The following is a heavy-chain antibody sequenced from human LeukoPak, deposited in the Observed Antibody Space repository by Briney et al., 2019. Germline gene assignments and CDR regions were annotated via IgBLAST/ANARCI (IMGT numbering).Heavy chain of an antibody. CDR2: IIPIFGTA. J-gene: IGHJ4*02. D-gene: IGHD6-19*01. V-gene: IGHV1-69*13. Sequence: ASVKVSCKASGGTFSSYAISWVRQAPGQGLEWMGGIIPIFGTANYAQKFQGRVTITADESTSTAYMELSSLRSEDTAVYYCARGTTSGLTPYGEWSQGTLVTVSS. CDR1: GGTFSSYA. CDR3: ARGTTSGLTPYGE.